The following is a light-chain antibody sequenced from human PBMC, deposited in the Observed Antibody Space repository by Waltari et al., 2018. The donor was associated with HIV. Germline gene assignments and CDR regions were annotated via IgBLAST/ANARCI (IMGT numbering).Light chain of an antibody. CDR2: AAS. J-gene: IGKJ2*01. Sequence: DVQMTQSPSSLSASVGDRVAITCRASQGIGTDLAWYQQKPGKVPKLLIYAASTLQSGVPPRFSGGGSGTDFILTITNLQTEDFSFYYCQRYDRAPYTFGPGTRLELK. CDR3: QRYDRAPYT. CDR1: QGIGTD. V-gene: IGKV1-27*01.